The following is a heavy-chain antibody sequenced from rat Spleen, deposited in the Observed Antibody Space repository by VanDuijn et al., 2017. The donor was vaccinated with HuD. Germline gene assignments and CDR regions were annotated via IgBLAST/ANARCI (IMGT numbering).Heavy chain of an antibody. D-gene: IGHD4-3*01. CDR3: TGGGVPWYLDF. Sequence: EVQLVESGGGLVQPGRSLKLSCVASGFIFNNYWLTWIRQAPGKGLEWVASILRTGENTYYSDSVKGRFTISRDNAKSTLYLHMNRLRSEDSATYYCTGGGVPWYLDFWGPGTMVTVSS. CDR1: GFIFNNYW. V-gene: IGHV5-31*01. CDR2: ILRTGENT. J-gene: IGHJ1*01.